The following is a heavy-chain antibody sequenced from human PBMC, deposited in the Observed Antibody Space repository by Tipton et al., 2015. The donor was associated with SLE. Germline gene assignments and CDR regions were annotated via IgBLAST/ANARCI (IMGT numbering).Heavy chain of an antibody. Sequence: LRLSCSVYDGSFSGYYWTWIRQPPGKGLEWIGEINHSGSTNYNPSLKSRVTISIDTSKNQFSLKLRSVTATDTAIYYCAREGGGPDYWGQGTLVTVSS. J-gene: IGHJ4*02. CDR2: INHSGST. CDR3: AREGGGPDY. D-gene: IGHD1-26*01. CDR1: DGSFSGYY. V-gene: IGHV4-34*01.